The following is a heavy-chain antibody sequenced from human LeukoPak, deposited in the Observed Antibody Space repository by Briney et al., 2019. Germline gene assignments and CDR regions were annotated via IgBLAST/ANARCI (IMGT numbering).Heavy chain of an antibody. CDR1: GDSISSYY. V-gene: IGHV4-4*07. Sequence: PSETLSLTCTVSGDSISSYYWSWIRQPAGKGLGWIGRMYSSGSSNYNPSLKSRVTMSIDTSKNQFSLKLSSMTVADTAVYYCARGKYCGGDCYFDYWGQGSLVTVSS. J-gene: IGHJ4*02. CDR3: ARGKYCGGDCYFDY. CDR2: MYSSGSS. D-gene: IGHD2-21*02.